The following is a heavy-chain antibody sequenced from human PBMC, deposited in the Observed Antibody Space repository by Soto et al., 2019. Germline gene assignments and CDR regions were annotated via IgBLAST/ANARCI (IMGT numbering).Heavy chain of an antibody. Sequence: PGGSLRPSCEAPGLHFAGYAMSWARQAPGKGLDWVPRLSSSGDKTYYSASVRGRFPFSRANTKNTVYLQMNTLSADDTAVYFFWKEALVPAFDGIIANWGQGVQVTISS. V-gene: IGHV3-23*01. CDR2: LSSSGDKT. D-gene: IGHD1-1*01. J-gene: IGHJ4*02. CDR3: WKEALVPAFDGIIAN. CDR1: GLHFAGYA.